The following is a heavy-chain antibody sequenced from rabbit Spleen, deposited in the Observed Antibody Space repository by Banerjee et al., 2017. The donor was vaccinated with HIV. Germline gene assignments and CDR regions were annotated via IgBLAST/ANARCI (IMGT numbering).Heavy chain of an antibody. D-gene: IGHD1-1*01. CDR1: GFDFSSSY. CDR3: ARDTSSSFSSYGMAL. J-gene: IGHJ6*01. V-gene: IGHV1S40*01. CDR2: SYAGSSGST. Sequence: QSLEETGGGLVQPGGSLTLSCKASGFDFSSSYMNWVRQAPGKGLEWIACSYAGSSGSTYSAIWAKGRFTISKTSSTTVTLQMTSLTAADTATYFCARDTSSSFSSYGMALWGPGTLVTVS.